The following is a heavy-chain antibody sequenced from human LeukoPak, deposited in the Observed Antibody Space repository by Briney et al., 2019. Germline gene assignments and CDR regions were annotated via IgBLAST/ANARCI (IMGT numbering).Heavy chain of an antibody. CDR3: ARDRRYCSSTSCHYYYYMDV. V-gene: IGHV1-2*02. CDR1: GYTFTGYY. J-gene: IGHJ6*03. Sequence: ASVKVSCKASGYTFTGYYMHWVRQAPGQGLEWMGWINPNSGGTNYAQKFQGRVTMTRDTSISTAYMELSRLRSDDTAVYYCARDRRYCSSTSCHYYYYMDVWGKGTTVTVSS. D-gene: IGHD2-2*01. CDR2: INPNSGGT.